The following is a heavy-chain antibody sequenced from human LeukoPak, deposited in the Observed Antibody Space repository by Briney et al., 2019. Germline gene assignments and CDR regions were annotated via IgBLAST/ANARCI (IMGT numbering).Heavy chain of an antibody. CDR1: GGSISSYY. CDR3: ATSPGYCSSTSCYTAAPYDAFDI. D-gene: IGHD2-2*02. CDR2: IYYSGST. Sequence: SETLSLTCTVSGGSISSYYWSWIRQPPGKGLEWIGYIYYSGSTNYNPSLKSRVTISVDTSKNQFSLKLGSVTAADTAVYYCATSPGYCSSTSCYTAAPYDAFDIWGQGTMVTVSS. V-gene: IGHV4-59*01. J-gene: IGHJ3*02.